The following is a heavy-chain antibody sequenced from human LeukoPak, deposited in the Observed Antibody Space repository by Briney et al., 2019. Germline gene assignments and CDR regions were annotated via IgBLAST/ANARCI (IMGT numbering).Heavy chain of an antibody. V-gene: IGHV4-59*01. CDR1: GGSISSYY. D-gene: IGHD5-12*01. Sequence: SETLSLTCTVSGGSISSYYWSWIRQPPGKGLEWIGYIYYSGSTNYNPSLKSRITISVDTSKNQFSLKLSSVTAADTAVYYCARDVRDGYNYFDYWGQGTLVTVSS. CDR2: IYYSGST. CDR3: ARDVRDGYNYFDY. J-gene: IGHJ4*02.